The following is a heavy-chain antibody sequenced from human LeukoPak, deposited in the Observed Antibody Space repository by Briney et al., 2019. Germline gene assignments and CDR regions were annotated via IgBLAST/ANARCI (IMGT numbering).Heavy chain of an antibody. D-gene: IGHD2-2*01. CDR3: ASLYCSSTSCYSFDP. CDR1: GGSISSGGYY. V-gene: IGHV4-31*03. Sequence: SETLSLTCTVSGGSISSGGYYWSWIRQHPGKGLERIGYIYYSGSTYYNPSLKSRVTISVDTSKNQFSLKLSSVTAADTAVYYCASLYCSSTSCYSFDPWGQGTLVTVSS. CDR2: IYYSGST. J-gene: IGHJ5*02.